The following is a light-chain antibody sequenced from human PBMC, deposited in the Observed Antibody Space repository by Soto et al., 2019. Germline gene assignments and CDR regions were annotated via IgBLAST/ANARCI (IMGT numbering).Light chain of an antibody. CDR2: AAS. V-gene: IGKV1-12*01. Sequence: DIQMTQSPSSVSASVGDRVTITCRASQGITSWLAWYQQKPGRAPKLLIYAASSLQSGVPSRFRGSGSGTDFPLPISSLQPVFFFTYSAHPTSSSTHPIGGGP. CDR1: QGITSW. J-gene: IGKJ4*01. CDR3: HPTSSSTHP.